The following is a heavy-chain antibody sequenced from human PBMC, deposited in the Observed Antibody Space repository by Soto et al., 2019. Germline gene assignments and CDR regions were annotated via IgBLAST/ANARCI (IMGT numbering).Heavy chain of an antibody. V-gene: IGHV2-5*02. D-gene: IGHD3-10*01. J-gene: IGHJ6*02. CDR3: AHSVWFGEPLSHCYGMDV. CDR2: IYWDDDK. CDR1: GFSLSTSGVG. Sequence: QITLKESGPTLVKPTQTLTLTCTFSGFSLSTSGVGVGWIRQPPGKALEWLALIYWDDDKLYSPSLKSRLTITKDTAKSQVVLTMTNMDPVDTATYYCAHSVWFGEPLSHCYGMDVWGQGTTVTVSS.